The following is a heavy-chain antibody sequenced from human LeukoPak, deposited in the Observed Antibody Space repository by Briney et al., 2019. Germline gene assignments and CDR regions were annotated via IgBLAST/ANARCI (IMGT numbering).Heavy chain of an antibody. CDR2: IYTSGST. CDR1: GGSISSCY. D-gene: IGHD6-13*01. CDR3: ARRRAAAHDFDY. V-gene: IGHV4-4*07. Sequence: SETLSLTCTVSGGSISSCYWSWIRQPAGKGLEWIGRIYTSGSTNYNPSLKSRVTMSVDTSKNQFSLKLSSVTAADTAVYYCARRRAAAHDFDYWGQGTLVTVSS. J-gene: IGHJ4*02.